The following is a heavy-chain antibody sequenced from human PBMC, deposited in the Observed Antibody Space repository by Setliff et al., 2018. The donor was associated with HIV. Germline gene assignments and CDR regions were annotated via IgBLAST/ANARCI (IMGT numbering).Heavy chain of an antibody. Sequence: SETLSLTCTVSGGSIRNAGHCWSWIRQRPGRGLEWIGYVFYSGTTYYNPSLKSRLVISVDTSRGRFSLTRRSVTAADTAVYYCARGQFVSPGPRTHYMDVWAKGTSVTVSS. CDR1: GGSIRNAGHC. D-gene: IGHD3-16*01. CDR2: VFYSGTT. CDR3: ARGQFVSPGPRTHYMDV. J-gene: IGHJ6*03. V-gene: IGHV4-31*03.